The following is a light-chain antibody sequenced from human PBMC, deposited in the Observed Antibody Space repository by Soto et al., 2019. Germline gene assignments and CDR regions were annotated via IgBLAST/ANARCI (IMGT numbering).Light chain of an antibody. J-gene: IGLJ1*01. V-gene: IGLV2-23*02. CDR2: EVS. CDR3: CSYAGSSTV. CDR1: SSDVGSYNL. Sequence: QSDLTQPASVSGSPGQSITISCTGTSSDVGSYNLVSWYQQHPGKAPKLMICEVSKRPSGVSNCFSGSKSGNTASLTISELQAEDEADYYCCSYAGSSTVFGTGTRSPS.